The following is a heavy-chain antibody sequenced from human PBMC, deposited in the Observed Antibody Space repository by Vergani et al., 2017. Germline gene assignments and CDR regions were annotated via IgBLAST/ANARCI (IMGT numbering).Heavy chain of an antibody. CDR1: GFSLSNARMG. J-gene: IGHJ4*02. Sequence: QVTLKESGPVLVKPTETLTLTCTVSGFSLSNARMGVSWIRQPPGKALEWLAHIFSNDEKSYSTSLKSRLTISKDTSNSQVVLTMTNMDPVDTATYYCARVTYYYDSSGYYYAPPYFDYWGQGTLVTVSS. D-gene: IGHD3-22*01. CDR3: ARVTYYYDSSGYYYAPPYFDY. CDR2: IFSNDEK. V-gene: IGHV2-26*01.